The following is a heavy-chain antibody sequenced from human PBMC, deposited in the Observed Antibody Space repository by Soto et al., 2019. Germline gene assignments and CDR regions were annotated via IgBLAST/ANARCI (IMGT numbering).Heavy chain of an antibody. J-gene: IGHJ6*02. V-gene: IGHV3-9*01. Sequence: GGSLRLSCAASGFTFDDYAMHWVRQAPGKGLEWVSGISWNSGSIGYADSVKGRFTISRDNAKNPLYLQMNSLRAEDTALYYCAKVLPPYSSGWDYYYYYGIDVWGQETTVTVSS. CDR1: GFTFDDYA. CDR3: AKVLPPYSSGWDYYYYYGIDV. D-gene: IGHD6-19*01. CDR2: ISWNSGSI.